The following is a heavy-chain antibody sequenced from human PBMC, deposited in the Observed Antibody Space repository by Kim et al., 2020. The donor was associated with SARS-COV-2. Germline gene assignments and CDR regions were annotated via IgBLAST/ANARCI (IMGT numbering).Heavy chain of an antibody. Sequence: GGSLRLSCAASGFSFSEYYMNWIRQAPGKGLEWLAYINSDGSSTKYADSVNGRFTISRDNDRKSLSLQMNSLTPEDTAMSYCVREPASWGQGTLVTVPS. CDR2: INSDGSST. CDR1: GFSFSEYY. V-gene: IGHV3-11*01. J-gene: IGHJ5*02. CDR3: VREPAS.